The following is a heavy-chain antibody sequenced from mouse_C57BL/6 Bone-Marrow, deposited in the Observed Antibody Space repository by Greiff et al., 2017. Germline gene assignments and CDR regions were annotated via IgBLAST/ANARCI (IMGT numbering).Heavy chain of an antibody. CDR3: TRHHYYGSSYASWFAY. CDR1: GFTFSDAW. CDR2: IRNKANNHAT. D-gene: IGHD1-1*01. J-gene: IGHJ3*01. Sequence: EVQVVESGGGLVQPGGSVKLSCAASGFTFSDAWMDWVRQSPEKGLEWVAEIRNKANNHATYYAESVKGRFTISRNDSKSSVYLQMNSLRAEDTGIYYCTRHHYYGSSYASWFAYWGQGTLVTVSA. V-gene: IGHV6-6*01.